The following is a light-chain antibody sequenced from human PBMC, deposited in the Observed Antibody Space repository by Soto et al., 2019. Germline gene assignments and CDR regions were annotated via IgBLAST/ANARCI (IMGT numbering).Light chain of an antibody. Sequence: EIVLTQSPSTLSLSPGERATLSCRASQSVSNSYLAWYQQKPGQAPRLLIYDTSNRAAAIPARFSGSGSGTDFTLTISSLEPEDFAVYYCQQYGSSPTFGQGTRLEIK. CDR1: QSVSNSY. CDR3: QQYGSSPT. V-gene: IGKV3-20*01. CDR2: DTS. J-gene: IGKJ5*01.